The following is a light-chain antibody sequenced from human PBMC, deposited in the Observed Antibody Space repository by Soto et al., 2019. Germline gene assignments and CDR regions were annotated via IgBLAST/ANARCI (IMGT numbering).Light chain of an antibody. J-gene: IGLJ1*01. CDR3: ASYAGSNKV. Sequence: QSALTQPPSASGSPGQSVTISCTGTSSDVGAYNYVSWYQQHPGKAPKLMIYEVTKQPSGVPDRFSGSKSVNTASLTVSGLMAEDEADYYCASYAGSNKVFGTGTKLTVL. V-gene: IGLV2-8*01. CDR1: SSDVGAYNY. CDR2: EVT.